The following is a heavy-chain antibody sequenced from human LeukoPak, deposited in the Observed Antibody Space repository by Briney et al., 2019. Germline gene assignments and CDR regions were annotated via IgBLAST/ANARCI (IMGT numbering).Heavy chain of an antibody. Sequence: GGSLKLSCAASGFTFSSYAMSWVRQAPGKGLEWVSAISGSGGSTYYADSVKGRFTISRDNSKNTLYLQMNSLRAEDTAVYYCAKGGYCSSTSCSLYPFDYWGQGTLVTVSS. J-gene: IGHJ4*02. CDR1: GFTFSSYA. D-gene: IGHD2-2*01. V-gene: IGHV3-23*01. CDR2: ISGSGGST. CDR3: AKGGYCSSTSCSLYPFDY.